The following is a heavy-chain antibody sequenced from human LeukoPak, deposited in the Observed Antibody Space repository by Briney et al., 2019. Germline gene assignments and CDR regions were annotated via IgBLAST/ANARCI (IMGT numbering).Heavy chain of an antibody. V-gene: IGHV1-18*04. Sequence: ASVRVSCTASGYTFTSYGISWVRQAPGQGLEWMGWISAYNGNTNYAQKLQGRVTMTTDTSTSTVYVELSSLRSDDTAVYYCARARGNYWGQGTLVTVSS. CDR3: ARARGNY. CDR2: ISAYNGNT. J-gene: IGHJ4*02. CDR1: GYTFTSYG.